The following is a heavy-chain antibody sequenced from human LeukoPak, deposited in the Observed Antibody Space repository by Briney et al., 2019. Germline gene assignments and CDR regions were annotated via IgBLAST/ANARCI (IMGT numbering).Heavy chain of an antibody. D-gene: IGHD3-22*01. J-gene: IGHJ4*02. CDR3: AKGYDSSGYYPSGYFDY. CDR1: GFTFSSYW. CDR2: IKQDGSEK. V-gene: IGHV3-7*01. Sequence: GGSLRLSCAASGFTFSSYWMSWVRQAPGKGLEWVANIKQDGSEKYYVDSVKGRFTISRDNAKNSLYLQMNSLRAEDTAVYYCAKGYDSSGYYPSGYFDYWGQGTLVTVSS.